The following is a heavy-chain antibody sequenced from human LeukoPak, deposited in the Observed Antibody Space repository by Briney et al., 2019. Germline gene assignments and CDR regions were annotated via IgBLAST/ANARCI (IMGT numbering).Heavy chain of an antibody. J-gene: IGHJ2*01. CDR1: GFSLNTHRVG. CDR2: IYWDDDK. Sequence: SGPTLVNPTQPLTLTCTFSGFSLNTHRVGVGWIRQPPGKALEGLSLIYWDDDKRYSPSLRTRLTITKDTSKNQVVLTMTNMASVDTGTYFCVRISRSFVVATDWFFDLWGRGTLVTVSS. V-gene: IGHV2-5*04. CDR3: VRISRSFVVATDWFFDL. D-gene: IGHD2-21*02.